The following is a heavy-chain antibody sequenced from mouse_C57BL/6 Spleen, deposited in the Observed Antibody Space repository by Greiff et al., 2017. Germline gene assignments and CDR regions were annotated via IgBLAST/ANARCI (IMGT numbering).Heavy chain of an antibody. CDR3: AKITTVVATDYYAMDY. CDR1: GFSLTSYG. D-gene: IGHD1-1*01. CDR2: IWGDGST. J-gene: IGHJ4*01. Sequence: VQVVESGPGLVAPSQSLSITCTVSGFSLTSYGVSWVRQPPGKGLEWLGVIWGDGSTNYHSALISRLSISKDNSKSQVFLKLNSLQTDDTATYYCAKITTVVATDYYAMDYWGQGTSVTVAS. V-gene: IGHV2-3*01.